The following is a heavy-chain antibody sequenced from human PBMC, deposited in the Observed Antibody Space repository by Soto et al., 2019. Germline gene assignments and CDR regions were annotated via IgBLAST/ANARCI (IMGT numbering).Heavy chain of an antibody. V-gene: IGHV3-23*01. CDR1: EFTVSGHA. J-gene: IGHJ3*02. CDR2: ITADGGT. Sequence: EVQVLESGGGLVQPGGSLRLSCEGSEFTVSGHAMTWIRQAPGKGPEWVSTITADGGTYYADSVKGRFAMSRDTSENTRYLQMNSLGAEDAAAYYCAPRVSCSGGSCQYDAFAIRGQGTMVTVSS. CDR3: APRVSCSGGSCQYDAFAI. D-gene: IGHD2-15*01.